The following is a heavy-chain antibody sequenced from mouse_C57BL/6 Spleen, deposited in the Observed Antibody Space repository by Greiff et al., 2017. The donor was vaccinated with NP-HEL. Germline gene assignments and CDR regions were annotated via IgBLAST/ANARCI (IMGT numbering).Heavy chain of an antibody. D-gene: IGHD4-1*01. CDR3: ARRTSGTGY. Sequence: QVQLQQSGAELVRPGTSVKVSCKASGYAFTNYLIEWVKQRPGQGLEWIGVINPGSGGTNYNEKFKGKATLTADKSSSTAYMQLSSLTSEDSAVYFCARRTSGTGYWGQGTTLTVSS. CDR1: GYAFTNYL. J-gene: IGHJ2*01. CDR2: INPGSGGT. V-gene: IGHV1-54*01.